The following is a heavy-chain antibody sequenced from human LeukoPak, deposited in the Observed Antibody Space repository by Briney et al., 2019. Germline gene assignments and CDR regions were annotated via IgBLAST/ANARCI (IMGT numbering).Heavy chain of an antibody. D-gene: IGHD2-2*01. CDR1: GGSFSGYY. J-gene: IGHJ4*02. V-gene: IGHV4-34*01. CDR3: ARGREELVVPAYYFDY. Sequence: TSETLSLTCAVYGGSFSGYYWSWIRQPPGKGLGWIGEINHSGSTNYNPSLKSRVTISVDTSKNQFSLKLSSVTAADTAVYYCARGREELVVPAYYFDYWGQGTLVTVSS. CDR2: INHSGST.